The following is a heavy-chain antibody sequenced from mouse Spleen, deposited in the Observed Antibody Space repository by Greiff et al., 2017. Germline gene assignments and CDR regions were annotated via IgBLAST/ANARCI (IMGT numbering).Heavy chain of an antibody. J-gene: IGHJ4*01. V-gene: IGHV2-6*01. Sequence: VQLQQSGPGLVAPSQSLSITCTVSGFSLTSYGVDWVRQSPGKGLEWLGVIWGGGITNYNSALKSRLSISKDNSKSQVFLKMNSLQTDDTAMYYCASLYDYEGYAMDYWGQGTSVTVSS. CDR3: ASLYDYEGYAMDY. CDR2: IWGGGIT. CDR1: GFSLTSYG. D-gene: IGHD2-4*01.